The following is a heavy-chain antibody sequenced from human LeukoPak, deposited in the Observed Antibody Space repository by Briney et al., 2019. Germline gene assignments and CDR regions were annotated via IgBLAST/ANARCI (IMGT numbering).Heavy chain of an antibody. CDR1: GFTFSSYA. Sequence: EGSLRLSCAASGFTFSSYAMSWVRQAPGKGLEWVSAISGSGGSTYYADSVKGRFTISRDNSKNTLYLQMNSLRAEDTAVYYCAKDGTLLSTYYYDSSGWGQGTLITVSS. D-gene: IGHD3-22*01. CDR3: AKDGTLLSTYYYDSSG. CDR2: ISGSGGST. V-gene: IGHV3-23*01. J-gene: IGHJ4*02.